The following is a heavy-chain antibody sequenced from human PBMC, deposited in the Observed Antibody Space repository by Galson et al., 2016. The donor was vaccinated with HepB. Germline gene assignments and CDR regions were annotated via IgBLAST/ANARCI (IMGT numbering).Heavy chain of an antibody. CDR1: GYSFNTYW. J-gene: IGHJ6*02. Sequence: QSGAEVKKPGESVKISCQGSGYSFNTYWIGWLRQMPGKGLEWLGIIYPGDSDTIYSPSFQGQVNISADKSISTVYLQWSSPKASDTAMYYCARSRVYCSTTSCYGYYFFYAMDVWGQGTTVTVSS. CDR3: ARSRVYCSTTSCYGYYFFYAMDV. CDR2: IYPGDSDT. V-gene: IGHV5-51*01. D-gene: IGHD2-2*01.